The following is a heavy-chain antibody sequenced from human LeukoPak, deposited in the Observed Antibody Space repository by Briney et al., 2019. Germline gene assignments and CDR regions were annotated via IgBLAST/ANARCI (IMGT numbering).Heavy chain of an antibody. CDR3: ARDYDILTGYQTGGAFDI. CDR1: GYSFTSYG. Sequence: ASVKVSCKASGYSFTSYGISWVRRAPGQGLEWMGWISAYNGNTNYAQKLQGRVTMTTDTSTSTAYMELRSLRSDDTAVYYCARDYDILTGYQTGGAFDIWGQGTMVTVSS. J-gene: IGHJ3*02. V-gene: IGHV1-18*04. D-gene: IGHD3-9*01. CDR2: ISAYNGNT.